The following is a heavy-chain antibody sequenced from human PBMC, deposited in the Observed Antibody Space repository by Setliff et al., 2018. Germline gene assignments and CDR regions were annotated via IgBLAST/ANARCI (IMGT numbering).Heavy chain of an antibody. CDR2: ISSDGSHK. V-gene: IGHV3-30*14. D-gene: IGHD5-12*01. Sequence: LRLSCAASGFTFSSYTMHWVRQAPGKGLEWVALISSDGSHKYYADSVKGRFTISRDDSNNTLYLQMTSLRAEDTAVYYCAGCGYGQYYAMDVWGQGTTVTVSS. CDR1: GFTFSSYT. J-gene: IGHJ6*02. CDR3: AGCGYGQYYAMDV.